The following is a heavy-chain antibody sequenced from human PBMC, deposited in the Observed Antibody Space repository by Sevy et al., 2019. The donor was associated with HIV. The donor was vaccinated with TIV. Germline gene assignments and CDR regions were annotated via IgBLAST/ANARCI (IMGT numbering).Heavy chain of an antibody. CDR2: FDRTDIT. Sequence: GGSLRLSCEASGFTLSSYTMNWVRQSPEKGLEWVATFDRTDITHYADSVKGRFIISRDNAKNSLFLQLNSLRAEDTAMYFCVRDERAIASHFDYWGRGTLVTVSS. CDR3: VRDERAIASHFDY. D-gene: IGHD2-21*01. V-gene: IGHV3-48*01. CDR1: GFTLSSYT. J-gene: IGHJ4*02.